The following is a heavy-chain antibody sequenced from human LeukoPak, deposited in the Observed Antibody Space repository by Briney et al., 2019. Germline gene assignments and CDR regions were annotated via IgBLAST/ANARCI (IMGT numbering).Heavy chain of an antibody. CDR2: INPNSGGT. D-gene: IGHD6-19*01. V-gene: IGHV1-2*02. Sequence: ASVKVSCKASGYTFTGYYMHWVRQAPGQGLEWMGWINPNSGGTNYAQKFQGRVTMTRDTSISTAYMELSRLRSDDTAVYYCARAGVAVAGPVDFDCWGQGTLVTVSS. J-gene: IGHJ4*02. CDR1: GYTFTGYY. CDR3: ARAGVAVAGPVDFDC.